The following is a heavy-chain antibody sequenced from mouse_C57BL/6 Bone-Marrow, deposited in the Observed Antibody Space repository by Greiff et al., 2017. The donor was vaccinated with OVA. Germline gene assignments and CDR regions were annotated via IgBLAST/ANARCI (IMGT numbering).Heavy chain of an antibody. D-gene: IGHD1-1*01. CDR3: ARSGTYGSSLYYAMDY. CDR2: IDPSDSYT. Sequence: QVQLQQPGAELVMPGASVKLSCKASGYTFTSYWMHWVKQRPGQGLEWIGEIDPSDSYTNYTQKFKGQFTLTVDKSSSTAYMQLSSLTSEDSAVYYCARSGTYGSSLYYAMDYWGQGTTVTVSS. CDR1: GYTFTSYW. V-gene: IGHV1-69*01. J-gene: IGHJ4*01.